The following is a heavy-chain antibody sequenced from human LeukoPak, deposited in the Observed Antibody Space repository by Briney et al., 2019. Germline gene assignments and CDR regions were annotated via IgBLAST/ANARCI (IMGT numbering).Heavy chain of an antibody. J-gene: IGHJ5*02. CDR2: ISAYNGNT. Sequence: GASVKVSCKASGGTFSSYGISWVRQAPGQSLEWMGWISAYNGNTNYAQKLQGRVTMTTDTSTSTAYMELRSLRSDDTAVYYCARVSSGYDRLFDPWGQGTLVTVSS. V-gene: IGHV1-18*01. D-gene: IGHD5-12*01. CDR3: ARVSSGYDRLFDP. CDR1: GGTFSSYG.